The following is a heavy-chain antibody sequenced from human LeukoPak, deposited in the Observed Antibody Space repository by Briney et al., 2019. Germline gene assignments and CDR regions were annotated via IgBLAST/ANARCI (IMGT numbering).Heavy chain of an antibody. CDR3: ARDPGAVADVYFDQ. CDR2: VSYSGSS. Sequence: SETLSLTCTVSGGSISRDYWSWIRQPPGQGLEWIGYVSYSGSSNCNPSLKSRVTISAETSKNQFSLKLSSVTAADTAVYYCARDPGAVADVYFDQWGQGTLVTLSS. V-gene: IGHV4-59*01. J-gene: IGHJ4*02. D-gene: IGHD6-19*01. CDR1: GGSISRDY.